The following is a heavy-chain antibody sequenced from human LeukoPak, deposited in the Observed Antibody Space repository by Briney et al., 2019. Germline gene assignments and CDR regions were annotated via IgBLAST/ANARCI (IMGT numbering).Heavy chain of an antibody. CDR2: ISSSRSTI. J-gene: IGHJ3*02. Sequence: GGSLRLSCAASGLTFSSYSMNWVRQAPGKGLEWVSYISSSRSTIFYADSVKGRFTISRDNAKNSLYLQMNSLRAEDTAVYYCAREVGATIDAFDIWGQGTMVTVSS. V-gene: IGHV3-48*04. CDR3: AREVGATIDAFDI. D-gene: IGHD1-26*01. CDR1: GLTFSSYS.